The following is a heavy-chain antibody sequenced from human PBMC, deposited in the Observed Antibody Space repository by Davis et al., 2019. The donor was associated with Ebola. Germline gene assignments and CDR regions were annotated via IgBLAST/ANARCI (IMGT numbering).Heavy chain of an antibody. J-gene: IGHJ3*02. Sequence: GESLKISCAASGFTFSSYAMSWVRKAPGKGLEWVSAISGSGGSTYYADSVKGRFTISRDNSKNTLDLQMNSLRAEDTAIYYCAKDKNYDFWSGYPHDAFDIWGQGTMVTVSS. CDR3: AKDKNYDFWSGYPHDAFDI. V-gene: IGHV3-23*01. D-gene: IGHD3-3*01. CDR2: ISGSGGST. CDR1: GFTFSSYA.